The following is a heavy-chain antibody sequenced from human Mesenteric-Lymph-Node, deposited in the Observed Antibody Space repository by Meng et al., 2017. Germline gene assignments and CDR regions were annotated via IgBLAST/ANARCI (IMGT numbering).Heavy chain of an antibody. D-gene: IGHD5-12*01. Sequence: QVELPASGPGLLKPSRTLSVTCTVSGGSISSGDYYWSWIRQPPGKGLEWIGYIYYSGTTYYNPSLKSRIAISLDTSKNQFSLNLNSVTAADAAVYYCARDSPGGYGYFDSWGQGTLVTVSS. CDR3: ARDSPGGYGYFDS. CDR2: IYYSGTT. J-gene: IGHJ4*02. CDR1: GGSISSGDYY. V-gene: IGHV4-30-4*01.